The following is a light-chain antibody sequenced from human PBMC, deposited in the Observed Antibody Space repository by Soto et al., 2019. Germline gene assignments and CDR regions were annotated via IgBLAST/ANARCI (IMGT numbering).Light chain of an antibody. CDR2: DVS. V-gene: IGKV1-5*01. Sequence: DIQMTQSPSTLSASIGDRVTFTCRASQSISSWLAWYQQKPGKAPKLLIYDVSSLESGVPSRFSGSGSGTEFTLTISSLQPDDSATYYCQQYKTYWKFGQGTKVDIK. CDR3: QQYKTYWK. J-gene: IGKJ1*01. CDR1: QSISSW.